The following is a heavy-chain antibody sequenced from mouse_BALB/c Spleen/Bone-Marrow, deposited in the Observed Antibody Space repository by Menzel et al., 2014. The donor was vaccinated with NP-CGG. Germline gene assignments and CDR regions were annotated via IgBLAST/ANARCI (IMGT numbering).Heavy chain of an antibody. D-gene: IGHD4-1*01. Sequence: EVQGVESGGGLVQPGDSLRLSCATSGFTFSDFFMEWVRQPPGKRLEWIAASRNKAHDFTTEYSASVKGRFIVSRDTSQGILYLQMHALRAEDTAIYYCARGELETGSFDYWGQGTTLTVSS. V-gene: IGHV7-1*02. CDR2: SRNKAHDFTT. CDR3: ARGELETGSFDY. J-gene: IGHJ2*01. CDR1: GFTFSDFF.